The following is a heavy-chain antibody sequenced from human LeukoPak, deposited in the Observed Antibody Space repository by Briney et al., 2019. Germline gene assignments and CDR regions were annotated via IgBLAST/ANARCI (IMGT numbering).Heavy chain of an antibody. CDR2: ISKSGGST. Sequence: GGSLRLSCAASGFTFSSYAMSWVRQAPGKGLEWVSAISKSGGSTYYADYVKGRFTISRDNSKNTLYLQMDSLRAEDTAVYHCAKRLYCSTSYCYGFDYWGQGSLVTVSS. V-gene: IGHV3-23*01. CDR3: AKRLYCSTSYCYGFDY. D-gene: IGHD2-2*01. J-gene: IGHJ4*02. CDR1: GFTFSSYA.